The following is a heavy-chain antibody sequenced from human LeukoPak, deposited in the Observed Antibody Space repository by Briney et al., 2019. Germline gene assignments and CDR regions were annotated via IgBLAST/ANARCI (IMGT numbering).Heavy chain of an antibody. CDR2: IYYSGST. J-gene: IGHJ4*02. Sequence: SETLSLTCAVSGGSISSGGYSWSWIRQPPGKGLEWIGYIYYSGSTYYNPSLKSRVTISVDTSKNQFSLKPSSVTAADTAVYYCARSGHSSSSDFDYWGQGTLVTVSS. CDR3: ARSGHSSSSDFDY. D-gene: IGHD6-6*01. CDR1: GGSISSGGYS. V-gene: IGHV4-30-4*07.